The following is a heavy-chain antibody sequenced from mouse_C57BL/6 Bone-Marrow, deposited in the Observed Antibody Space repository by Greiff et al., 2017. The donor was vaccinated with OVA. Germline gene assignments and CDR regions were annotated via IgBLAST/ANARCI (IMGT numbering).Heavy chain of an antibody. CDR1: GYTFTSYT. CDR2: INPSSGYT. V-gene: IGHV1-4*01. CDR3: ARQLRLHYYAMDY. D-gene: IGHD3-2*02. Sequence: VQLQQSGAELARPGASVKMSCKASGYTFTSYTMHWVKQRPGQGLEWIGYINPSSGYTKYNQKFKDKATLTADKSSSTAYMQLSSLTSEDSAVYYCARQLRLHYYAMDYWGQGTSVTVSS. J-gene: IGHJ4*01.